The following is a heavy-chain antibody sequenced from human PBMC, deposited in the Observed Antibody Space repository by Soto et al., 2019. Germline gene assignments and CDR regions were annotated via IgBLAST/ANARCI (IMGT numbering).Heavy chain of an antibody. V-gene: IGHV4-34*01. CDR2: INQSALT. J-gene: IGHJ4*02. D-gene: IGHD3-10*01. Sequence: QRQLQQWGAGLVKPSETLSLTCAMYGESLSDYCWSWIRLSTGKGLEWIGEINQSALTNYNPSLQSRATISLDIAQTLFSLHLTAVNDADTAVYYCARDFGAGAHCDYWGPGTRLTVSS. CDR1: GESLSDYC. CDR3: ARDFGAGAHCDY.